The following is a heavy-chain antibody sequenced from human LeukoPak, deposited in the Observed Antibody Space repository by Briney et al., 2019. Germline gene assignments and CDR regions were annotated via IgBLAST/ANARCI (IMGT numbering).Heavy chain of an antibody. CDR1: GYTFTSYD. Sequence: ASVKVSCKASGYTFTSYDINWVRQATGQGLGWMGWMNPNSGNTGYAQKFQGRVTMTRNTSISTAYMELSSLRSEDTAVYYCARHYYGSGSSFDYWGQGTLVTVSS. CDR3: ARHYYGSGSSFDY. J-gene: IGHJ4*02. D-gene: IGHD3-10*01. V-gene: IGHV1-8*01. CDR2: MNPNSGNT.